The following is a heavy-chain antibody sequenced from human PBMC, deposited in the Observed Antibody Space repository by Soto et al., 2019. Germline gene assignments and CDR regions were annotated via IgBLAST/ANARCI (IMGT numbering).Heavy chain of an antibody. CDR3: AKDMSSGSGSYFD. CDR2: ISYDGRNK. V-gene: IGHV3-30*18. Sequence: GGSLRLSCAGSGVTFSTYGLHWVRQAPGKGLEWVAVISYDGRNKYYANSVEGRFTISRDDSKNTLYLQMNSLTAEDTAVYYCAKDMSSGSGSYFDWGQGTLVTVSS. CDR1: GVTFSTYG. J-gene: IGHJ4*02. D-gene: IGHD3-10*01.